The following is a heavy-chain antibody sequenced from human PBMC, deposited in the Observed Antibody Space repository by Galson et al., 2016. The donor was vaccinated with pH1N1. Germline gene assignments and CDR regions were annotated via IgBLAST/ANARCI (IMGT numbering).Heavy chain of an antibody. CDR3: ARLSLVGHTETYGMDV. D-gene: IGHD1-26*01. Sequence: SETLSLTCTVYGGSFSHYYWSWIRQSPGKGLEWIGEITHSGTTHYNASLKSRVSMSVDTSRNQFSLKLSSVTAADTAVYYCARLSLVGHTETYGMDVWGQGTTVIVSS. V-gene: IGHV4-34*01. CDR2: ITHSGTT. J-gene: IGHJ6*02. CDR1: GGSFSHYY.